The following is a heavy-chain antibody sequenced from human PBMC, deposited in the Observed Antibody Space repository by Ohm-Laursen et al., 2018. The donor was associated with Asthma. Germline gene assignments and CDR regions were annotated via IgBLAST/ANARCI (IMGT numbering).Heavy chain of an antibody. CDR1: GFTFSSYG. CDR3: ARAWRRYSGYGDPWFDP. D-gene: IGHD5-12*01. Sequence: SLRLSCAASGFTFSSYGMHWVRQAPGKGLEWVAVISYDGSNKYYADSVKGRFTISRDNSKNTLYLQMNSLRAEDTAVYYCARAWRRYSGYGDPWFDPWGQGALVTVSS. V-gene: IGHV3-30*03. J-gene: IGHJ5*02. CDR2: ISYDGSNK.